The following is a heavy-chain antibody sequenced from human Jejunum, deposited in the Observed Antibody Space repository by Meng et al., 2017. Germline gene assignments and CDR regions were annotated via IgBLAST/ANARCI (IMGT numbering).Heavy chain of an antibody. V-gene: IGHV2-5*02. CDR3: AHRLAYSTNYNVGWFDP. CDR1: GFSLTTSVVG. J-gene: IGHJ5*02. Sequence: LKDAGPPLLNPHHTLHITCTFYGFSLTTSVVGVGWIRQPPGKALECLALIYWDDDKRYNPSLRNRLSITKDTSKNQVVLTMTNMDPVDTATYYCAHRLAYSTNYNVGWFDPWGQGTLVTVSS. CDR2: IYWDDDK. D-gene: IGHD6-13*01.